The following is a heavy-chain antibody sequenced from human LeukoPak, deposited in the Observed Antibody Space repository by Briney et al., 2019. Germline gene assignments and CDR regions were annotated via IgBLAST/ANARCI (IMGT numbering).Heavy chain of an antibody. J-gene: IGHJ4*02. CDR3: ARDWAE. CDR1: GGSISSSRYY. V-gene: IGHV4-39*07. D-gene: IGHD7-27*01. CDR2: IYYSGST. Sequence: SETLSLTCTVSGGSISSSRYYWGWIRQPPGKGLEWIGSIYYSGSTYYNPSLKSRVTISVETPKKQFSLRLNSVTAADTAVYYCARDWAEWGQGTLVTVSS.